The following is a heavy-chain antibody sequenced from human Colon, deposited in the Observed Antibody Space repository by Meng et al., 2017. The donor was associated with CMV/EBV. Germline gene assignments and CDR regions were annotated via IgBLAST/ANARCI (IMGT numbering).Heavy chain of an antibody. CDR2: ISTDGATT. Sequence: GESLKISCEGSGFRFGTFYMHWVRQAPGKGLEWVARISTDGATTTFAESVKGRFTVSRDNAKNTMYLQMNSMRAEDTAVYYCARVLPTYYYETSAYPLDYWGQGTLVTVSS. CDR3: ARVLPTYYYETSAYPLDY. V-gene: IGHV3-74*01. CDR1: GFRFGTFY. D-gene: IGHD3-22*01. J-gene: IGHJ4*02.